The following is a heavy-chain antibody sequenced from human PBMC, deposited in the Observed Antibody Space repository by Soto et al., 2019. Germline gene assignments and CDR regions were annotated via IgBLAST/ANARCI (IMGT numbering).Heavy chain of an antibody. CDR2: ISDSGST. V-gene: IGHV4-61*08. CDR1: GGSVSSGGYY. D-gene: IGHD5-18*01. J-gene: IGHJ6*02. CDR3: AGDRGQARAYTYGSNAYYYYGIDV. Sequence: SETLSLTCTVSGGSVSSGGYYWSWIRQPPGKGLECIGYISDSGSTNYNASLKSRVTISVDTSKNQFSLKLTSVTAADTALYYCAGDRGQARAYTYGSNAYYYYGIDVWGQGTTVTV.